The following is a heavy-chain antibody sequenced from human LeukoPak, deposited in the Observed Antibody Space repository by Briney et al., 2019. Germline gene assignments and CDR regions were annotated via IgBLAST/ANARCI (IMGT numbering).Heavy chain of an antibody. Sequence: SETLSLTCTVSGGSISSYYWSWIRQPPGKGLEWIGYIYYSGSTNCNPSLKSRVAISVDTSKNQSSLKLRSVNAVDTAVYYCARKASARVVAAHFDYWGQGTLVTVSS. J-gene: IGHJ4*02. CDR3: ARKASARVVAAHFDY. V-gene: IGHV4-59*08. D-gene: IGHD2-15*01. CDR2: IYYSGST. CDR1: GGSISSYY.